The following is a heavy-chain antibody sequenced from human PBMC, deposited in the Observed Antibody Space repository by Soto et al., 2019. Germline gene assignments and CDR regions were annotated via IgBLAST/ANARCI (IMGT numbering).Heavy chain of an antibody. J-gene: IGHJ5*02. V-gene: IGHV3-48*03. CDR3: ARDIGGGNWFDP. D-gene: IGHD1-26*01. CDR2: ISTGGGAI. CDR1: GFSFSSYE. Sequence: EVQLVESGGGLVQPGGSLRPSGEASGFSFSSYERNWVRQAPGKGLEWVSYISTGGGAIHYADSVKGRFTVSRDNAKSSLYLQMNSLRAEDTALYYCARDIGGGNWFDPWGQGTLVTVSS.